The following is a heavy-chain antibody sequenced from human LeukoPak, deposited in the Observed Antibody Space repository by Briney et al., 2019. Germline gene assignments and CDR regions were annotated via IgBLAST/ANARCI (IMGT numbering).Heavy chain of an antibody. Sequence: GGSLRLSCAASGFTFSSYAMHWVRQAPGKGLEWVAVISYDGSNKYYADSVKGRFTISRDNSKNTLYLQMNSLRAEDTAVYHCAQAIAARRPRFDYWGQGALVTVSS. V-gene: IGHV3-30*01. CDR1: GFTFSSYA. D-gene: IGHD6-6*01. CDR3: AQAIAARRPRFDY. CDR2: ISYDGSNK. J-gene: IGHJ4*02.